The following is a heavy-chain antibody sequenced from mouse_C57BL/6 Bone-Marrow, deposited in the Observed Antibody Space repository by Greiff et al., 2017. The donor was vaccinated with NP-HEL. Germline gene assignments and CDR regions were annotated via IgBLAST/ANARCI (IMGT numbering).Heavy chain of an antibody. CDR3: ARDGGYYPFYYAMDY. Sequence: VTVVASGGGLVKPGGSLKLSCAASGFPFSSYAMSWVRQTPAKRLEWVATISDGGSYTYYPANVQGRFTISRDNAKNNLYLQMSHLKSEDTAMYYCARDGGYYPFYYAMDYWGQGTSVTVSS. CDR2: ISDGGSYT. V-gene: IGHV5-4*01. CDR1: GFPFSSYA. J-gene: IGHJ4*01. D-gene: IGHD2-3*01.